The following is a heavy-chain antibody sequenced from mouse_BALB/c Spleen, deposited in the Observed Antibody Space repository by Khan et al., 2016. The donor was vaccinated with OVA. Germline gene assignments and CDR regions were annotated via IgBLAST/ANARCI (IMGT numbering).Heavy chain of an antibody. CDR2: ISYRGST. J-gene: IGHJ3*01. CDR3: ARRGPGFSY. Sequence: EVQLQESGPGLVKPSQSLSLTCTVTVYSITTDYAWNWIRQFPGNKLEWMGYISYRGSTSYNPSLKSRISITRDTSKNQFFLQLNSVTTEDTATFYCARRGPGFSYWGQGTLVTVSA. V-gene: IGHV3-2*02. CDR1: VYSITTDYA.